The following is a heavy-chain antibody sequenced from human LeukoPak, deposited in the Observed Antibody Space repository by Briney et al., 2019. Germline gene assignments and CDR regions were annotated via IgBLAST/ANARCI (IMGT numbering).Heavy chain of an antibody. CDR3: ASLQNY. D-gene: IGHD4-11*01. V-gene: IGHV3-30*04. J-gene: IGHJ4*02. CDR1: GFSFSNCA. Sequence: GRSLRLSCAASGFSFSNCAMHWVRQAPGEGLEWVAGVSHDAKNKFYADSVKGRFTISRDKSKNTADLQMNSLRAEDTAVYCCASLQNYWGRGTLVTVSS. CDR2: VSHDAKNK.